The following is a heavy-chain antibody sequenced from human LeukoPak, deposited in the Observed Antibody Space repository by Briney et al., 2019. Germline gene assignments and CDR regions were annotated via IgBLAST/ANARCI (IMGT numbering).Heavy chain of an antibody. Sequence: SETLSLTCTVAGGSISSYYWSWIRQPPGEGREWIGYIYYSGSTNYNPSLKSRVTISVDTSKNQFSLKLSSVTAADTGVYYCARAPEFSSGWLLDCWGQGSLLTVSS. CDR1: GGSISSYY. V-gene: IGHV4-59*01. CDR2: IYYSGST. D-gene: IGHD6-19*01. J-gene: IGHJ4*02. CDR3: ARAPEFSSGWLLDC.